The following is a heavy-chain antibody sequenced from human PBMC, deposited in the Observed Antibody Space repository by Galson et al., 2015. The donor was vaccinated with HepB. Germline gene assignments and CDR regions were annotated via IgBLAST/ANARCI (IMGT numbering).Heavy chain of an antibody. D-gene: IGHD3-3*01. Sequence: SLRLSCAASGVTFSDYFMIWIRQSPGKGLEWVSYISNTGNTIYYADSVKGRFTISRDNGEKSLYLQMNSLRAEDTAMYFCARGYDFWNGFDYWGQGTLVTVSS. CDR3: ARGYDFWNGFDY. V-gene: IGHV3-11*01. CDR2: ISNTGNTI. CDR1: GVTFSDYF. J-gene: IGHJ4*02.